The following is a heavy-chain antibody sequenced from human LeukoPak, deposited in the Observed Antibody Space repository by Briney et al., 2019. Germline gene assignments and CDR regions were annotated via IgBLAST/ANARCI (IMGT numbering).Heavy chain of an antibody. J-gene: IGHJ5*02. Sequence: TASETLSLTCAVYGGSFSGYYWSWIRQPPGKGLEWIGEINHSGSTNYNPSLKSRVTISVDTSKNQFSLKLSSVTAADTAVYYCARTSIYYDSSGYCSWGQGTLVTVSS. V-gene: IGHV4-34*01. CDR1: GGSFSGYY. CDR2: INHSGST. CDR3: ARTSIYYDSSGYCS. D-gene: IGHD3-22*01.